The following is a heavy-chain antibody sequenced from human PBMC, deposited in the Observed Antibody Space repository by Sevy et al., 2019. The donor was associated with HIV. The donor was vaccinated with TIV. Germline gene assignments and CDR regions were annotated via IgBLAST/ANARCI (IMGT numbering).Heavy chain of an antibody. CDR1: GFTFSSYG. J-gene: IGHJ6*02. D-gene: IGHD2-15*01. CDR2: IRDDGSNK. CDR3: ATSRYCSGGSCYGADYYYGMDV. Sequence: GGSLRLSCAASGFTFSSYGMHWVRQAPGKGLEWVAFIRDDGSNKYYADSVKGRFTISRDNSKNTLYLQMNSLRAEDTAVYSCATSRYCSGGSCYGADYYYGMDVWGQGTTVTVSS. V-gene: IGHV3-30*02.